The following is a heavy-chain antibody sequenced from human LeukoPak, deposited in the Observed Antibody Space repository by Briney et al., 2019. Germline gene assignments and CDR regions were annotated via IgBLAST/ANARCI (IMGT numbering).Heavy chain of an antibody. Sequence: GASVKVSCMASGYTFTTYAISWVRQAPGQGLEWMGGIIPIFGTANYAQKFQGRVTITADKSTSTAYMELSSLRSEDTAVYYCARDPPGDGYNPWFDPWGQGTLVTVSS. CDR3: ARDPPGDGYNPWFDP. D-gene: IGHD5-24*01. CDR1: GYTFTTYA. V-gene: IGHV1-69*06. CDR2: IIPIFGTA. J-gene: IGHJ5*02.